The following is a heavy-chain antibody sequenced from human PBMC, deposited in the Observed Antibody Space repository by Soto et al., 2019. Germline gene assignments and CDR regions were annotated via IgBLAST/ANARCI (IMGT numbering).Heavy chain of an antibody. V-gene: IGHV3-30-3*01. CDR1: GFTFSTYA. J-gene: IGHJ4*02. CDR3: ARDWMATTNFDY. Sequence: GGSLRLSCAASGFTFSTYAIHWVRQAPGKGLGWVSVISHGATKQYYADSVKGRFTISRDNSKNTLYLQMNSLTTEDTAVYYCARDWMATTNFDYWGQGNKVTVSS. CDR2: ISHGATKQ. D-gene: IGHD5-12*01.